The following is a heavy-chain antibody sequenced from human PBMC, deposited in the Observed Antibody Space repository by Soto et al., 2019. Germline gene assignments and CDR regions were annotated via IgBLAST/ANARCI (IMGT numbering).Heavy chain of an antibody. CDR3: SIDGPPYNQDAFDF. CDR1: GDSVSSNSAA. Sequence: SQTLSLTCAISGDSVSSNSAAWNWIRQSPSRGLEWLGRTYYRSKWYNDYAVSVKSRITINPDTSNNQFSLQLNSVTPEDTAVYFCSIDGPPYNQDAFDFPTQGSMVIVSS. V-gene: IGHV6-1*01. J-gene: IGHJ3*01. CDR2: TYYRSKWYN. D-gene: IGHD1-20*01.